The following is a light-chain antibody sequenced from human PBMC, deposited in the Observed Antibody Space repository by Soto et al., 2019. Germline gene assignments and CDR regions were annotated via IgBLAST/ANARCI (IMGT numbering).Light chain of an antibody. J-gene: IGKJ1*01. V-gene: IGKV1-5*01. CDR2: AAS. CDR3: QQYSSFSRT. Sequence: DIQMTQSPSTLSASVGDRVTITCRASQSISSWLAWYQQKPGKAPKLLIYAASNLEIGVPSRFSGSGSGTEFTLTISSLQPDDFATYYCQQYSSFSRTFGQGTKVDIK. CDR1: QSISSW.